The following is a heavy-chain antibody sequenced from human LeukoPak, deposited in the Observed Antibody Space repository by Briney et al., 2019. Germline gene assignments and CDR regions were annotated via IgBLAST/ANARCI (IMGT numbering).Heavy chain of an antibody. J-gene: IGHJ3*02. CDR3: ARANSDMYDFEI. D-gene: IGHD3-10*01. Sequence: SVKVSCKASGGSFSSYSINWVRQAPGQGLEWMGRIIPIFGATKYAQNFQGRVTITTDESTSTVYMELSGLRSEDTALYYCARANSDMYDFEIWGQGTMVTVSS. V-gene: IGHV1-69*05. CDR1: GGSFSSYS. CDR2: IIPIFGAT.